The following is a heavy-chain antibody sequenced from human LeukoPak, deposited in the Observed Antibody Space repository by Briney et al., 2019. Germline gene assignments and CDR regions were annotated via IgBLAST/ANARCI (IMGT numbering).Heavy chain of an antibody. CDR2: IRYGGSNK. J-gene: IGHJ4*02. CDR1: GFTFSRYG. V-gene: IGHV3-30*02. CDR3: AREGTYYDGSGYYVLFDY. Sequence: GGSLRLSCAASGFTFSRYGMHWVRQAPGKGLEWVAFIRYGGSNKYYADSVKGRFTISRDNSKNTLYLQMNSLRAEDTAVYYCAREGTYYDGSGYYVLFDYWGQGTLVTVSS. D-gene: IGHD3-22*01.